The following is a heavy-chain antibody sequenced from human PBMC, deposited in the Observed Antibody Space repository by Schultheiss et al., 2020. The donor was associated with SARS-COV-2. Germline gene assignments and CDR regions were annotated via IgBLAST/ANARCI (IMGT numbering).Heavy chain of an antibody. CDR2: ISWNSGTI. Sequence: GGSLRLSCAASGFTFDDYAMHWVRQTPGKGLEWVSSISWNSGTIGYADSVKGRITISRDNSKNTLYLQMNSLRAEDTAVYYCARDTIVVVVAALAGYGMDVWGQGTTVTVSS. D-gene: IGHD2-15*01. CDR1: GFTFDDYA. V-gene: IGHV3-9*01. J-gene: IGHJ6*02. CDR3: ARDTIVVVVAALAGYGMDV.